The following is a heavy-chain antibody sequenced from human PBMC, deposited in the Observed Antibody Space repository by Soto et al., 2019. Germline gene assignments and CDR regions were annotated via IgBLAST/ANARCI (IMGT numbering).Heavy chain of an antibody. CDR1: CGSISSGGYY. Sequence: PSETLSLTCTVSCGSISSGGYYWSWIRQHPGKGLEWIGYIYYSGSTYYNPSLKSRVTISVDTSKNQFSLKLSSVTAADTAVYYCARTLGRGIAASDYWGQGTLVTVSS. CDR2: IYYSGST. J-gene: IGHJ4*02. D-gene: IGHD6-13*01. V-gene: IGHV4-31*03. CDR3: ARTLGRGIAASDY.